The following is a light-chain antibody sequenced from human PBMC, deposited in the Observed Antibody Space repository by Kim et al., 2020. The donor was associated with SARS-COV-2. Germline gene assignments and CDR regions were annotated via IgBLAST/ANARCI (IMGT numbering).Light chain of an antibody. CDR2: QDS. Sequence: LSPGQTASITCSGDKLGDKYACWYQQKPGQSPVLVIYQDSKRPSGIPERFSGSNSGNTATLTISGTQAMDEADYFCQAWDSSTVVFGGGTQLTVL. CDR3: QAWDSSTVV. CDR1: KLGDKY. J-gene: IGLJ2*01. V-gene: IGLV3-1*01.